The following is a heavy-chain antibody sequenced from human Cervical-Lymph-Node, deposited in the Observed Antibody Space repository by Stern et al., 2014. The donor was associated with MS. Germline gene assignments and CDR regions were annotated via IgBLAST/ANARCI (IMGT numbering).Heavy chain of an antibody. Sequence: DQLVESGAEVKKPGASVKVSCKASGDTFTNNYIHWVRQAPGQGLEWLGIINPTTGSTSYAQKFQGRVTVTRDTSTGTVYMALSSLRSEDTAVYYCARDQLTLGGAFDVWGQGTMVTVSS. D-gene: IGHD3-16*01. J-gene: IGHJ3*01. CDR1: GDTFTNNY. CDR2: INPTTGST. CDR3: ARDQLTLGGAFDV. V-gene: IGHV1-46*01.